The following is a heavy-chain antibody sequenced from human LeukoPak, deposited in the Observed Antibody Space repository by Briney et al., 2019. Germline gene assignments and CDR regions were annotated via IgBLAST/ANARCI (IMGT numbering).Heavy chain of an antibody. D-gene: IGHD1/OR15-1a*01. CDR2: IYYSGST. J-gene: IGHJ4*02. CDR1: GGSISSYY. V-gene: IGHV4-59*12. Sequence: SETLSLTCTVSGGSISSYYWSWIRQPPGKGLEWIGYIYYSGSTNYNPSFKSRVTLLVDKSKNLLSLKLNSVTAADTAVYYCARVGEHYYFDFWGQGTLVTVSS. CDR3: ARVGEHYYFDF.